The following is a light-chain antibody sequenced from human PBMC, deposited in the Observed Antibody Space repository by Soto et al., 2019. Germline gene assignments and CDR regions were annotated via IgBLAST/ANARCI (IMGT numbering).Light chain of an antibody. CDR1: QSISSW. CDR3: QQYNRYPRT. Sequence: EIQMTQSPSTLSASVGERVTITCRASQSISSWLAWYQQKPGKAPKLLIYMASSRESGVPARFSGSGSGTEFTLTISSLQPDDFAAYYCQQYNRYPRTFGQGTKVEIK. J-gene: IGKJ1*01. CDR2: MAS. V-gene: IGKV1-5*03.